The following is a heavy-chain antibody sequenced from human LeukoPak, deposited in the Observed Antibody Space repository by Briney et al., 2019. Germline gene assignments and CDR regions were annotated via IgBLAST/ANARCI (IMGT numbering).Heavy chain of an antibody. Sequence: GGSLRLSCAASGFTFSSYSMNWVRQAPGKGLEWVSSISSSSSYIYYADSVKGRFTISRDNAKNSLYLQMNSLRAEDTAVYYCARGSIAAAIGAFDIWGQGTMVTVSS. CDR1: GFTFSSYS. J-gene: IGHJ3*02. D-gene: IGHD6-13*01. V-gene: IGHV3-21*01. CDR3: ARGSIAAAIGAFDI. CDR2: ISSSSSYI.